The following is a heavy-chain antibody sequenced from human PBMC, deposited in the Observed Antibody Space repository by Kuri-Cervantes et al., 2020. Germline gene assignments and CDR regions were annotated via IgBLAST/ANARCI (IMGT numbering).Heavy chain of an antibody. J-gene: IGHJ3*02. CDR3: ARGLVVVPAARKVGAFDI. CDR1: GGSISSGGYS. Sequence: SQTLSLTCAVSGGSISSGGYSWSWIRQPPGKGLEWIGYIYHSGSTYYNPSLKSRVTISVDRSKNQFSLKLSSVTAADTAVYYCARGLVVVPAARKVGAFDIWGQGTMVTVSS. V-gene: IGHV4-30-2*01. D-gene: IGHD2-2*01. CDR2: IYHSGST.